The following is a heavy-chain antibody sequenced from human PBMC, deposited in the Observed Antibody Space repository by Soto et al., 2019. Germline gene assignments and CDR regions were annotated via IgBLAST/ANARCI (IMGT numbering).Heavy chain of an antibody. CDR1: GFTFSSYG. V-gene: IGHV3-33*01. Sequence: GGSLRLSCAASGFTFSSYGMHWVRQAPGKGLEWVAVIWYDGSNKYYADSVKGRFTISRDNSKNTLYLQMNSLRAEDTAVYYCARAWGPYCSSTSCYGGDYWGQGTLVTVSS. J-gene: IGHJ4*02. D-gene: IGHD2-2*01. CDR3: ARAWGPYCSSTSCYGGDY. CDR2: IWYDGSNK.